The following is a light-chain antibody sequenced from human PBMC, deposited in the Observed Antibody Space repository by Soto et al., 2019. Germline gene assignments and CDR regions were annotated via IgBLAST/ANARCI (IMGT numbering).Light chain of an antibody. Sequence: VVMTQSPLSLPVTLGQPASISCRSNQSLVHSDGIAYFSWFQQRPVRSPRRLIYKVSNRDSGVPARFSGSGSGPDLAQKISRVEAEAFGVYYCMQGRHGPITFCQGTRLEIK. J-gene: IGKJ5*01. CDR2: KVS. V-gene: IGKV2-30*02. CDR1: QSLVHSDGIAY. CDR3: MQGRHGPIT.